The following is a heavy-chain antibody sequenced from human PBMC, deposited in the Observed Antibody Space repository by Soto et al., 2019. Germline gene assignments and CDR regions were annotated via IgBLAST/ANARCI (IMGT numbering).Heavy chain of an antibody. J-gene: IGHJ6*03. CDR2: ISGSGGST. CDR1: GFTFSSYA. D-gene: IGHD6-6*01. CDR3: AIYVKSIAARPPYYYYYMDV. V-gene: IGHV3-23*01. Sequence: GGSLRLSCAASGFTFSSYAMSWVRQAPGKGLEWVSAISGSGGSTYYADSVKGRFTISRDNSKNTLYLQMNSLRAEDTAVYYCAIYVKSIAARPPYYYYYMDVWGKGTTVTVSS.